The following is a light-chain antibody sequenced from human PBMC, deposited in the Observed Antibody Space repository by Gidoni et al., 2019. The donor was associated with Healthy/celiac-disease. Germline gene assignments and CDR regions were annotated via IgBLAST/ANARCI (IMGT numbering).Light chain of an antibody. CDR2: GAS. CDR1: QSVSSSN. Sequence: EIVLTQSPGTPSLSPGERATLSCRASQSVSSSNLAWYQQKPGQAPRLRIYGASSKATGTPDRFSGSGSGTDFTLTISRLEPEDFAVYYCQQYGSSPSFTFXPXTRVNIK. CDR3: QQYGSSPSFT. J-gene: IGKJ3*01. V-gene: IGKV3-20*01.